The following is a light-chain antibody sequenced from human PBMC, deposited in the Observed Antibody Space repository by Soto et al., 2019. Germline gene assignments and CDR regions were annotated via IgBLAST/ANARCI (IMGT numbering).Light chain of an antibody. CDR2: DAS. Sequence: EIVLTQSPATLSLSPGERDTLSCRASQSVSSYLAWYQQKPGQAPRLLIYDASTRATGIPARFSGSGSGTDFTLTISSLEPEDFAVYYCQQRSNWPPITFGQGKRREIK. J-gene: IGKJ5*01. CDR3: QQRSNWPPIT. V-gene: IGKV3-11*01. CDR1: QSVSSY.